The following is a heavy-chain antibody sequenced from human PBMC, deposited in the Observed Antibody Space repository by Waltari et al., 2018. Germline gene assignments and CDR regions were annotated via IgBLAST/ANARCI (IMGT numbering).Heavy chain of an antibody. Sequence: QVQLVQSGAEVKKPGASVKVSCKASGYTFTSYAMHLVRQAPGQRLEWMGWINAGNGNTKYSQKFQGRVTITRDTSASTAYMELSSLRSEDTAVYYCARGYCSGGSCYSFDYWGQGTLVTVSS. V-gene: IGHV1-3*01. J-gene: IGHJ4*02. D-gene: IGHD2-15*01. CDR1: GYTFTSYA. CDR3: ARGYCSGGSCYSFDY. CDR2: INAGNGNT.